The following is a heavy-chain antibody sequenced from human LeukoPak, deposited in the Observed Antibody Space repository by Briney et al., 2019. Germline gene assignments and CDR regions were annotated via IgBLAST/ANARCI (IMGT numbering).Heavy chain of an antibody. J-gene: IGHJ4*02. CDR3: ARGRIAAAGTSPVFY. V-gene: IGHV3-21*01. CDR1: GFTFSTYG. D-gene: IGHD6-13*01. Sequence: GGTLRLSCAASGFTFSTYGMSWVRQAPGKGLEWVSSISSSSSYIYYADSVKGRFTISRDNAKNSLYLQMNSLRAEDTAVYYCARGRIAAAGTSPVFYWGQGTLVTVSS. CDR2: ISSSSSYI.